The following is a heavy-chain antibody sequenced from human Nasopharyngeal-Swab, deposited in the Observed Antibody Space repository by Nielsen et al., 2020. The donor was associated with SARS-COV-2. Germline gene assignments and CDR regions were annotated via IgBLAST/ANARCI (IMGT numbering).Heavy chain of an antibody. CDR2: INHSGST. Sequence: SCAASGFTFSSYSMNWVRQAPGKGLEWIGEINHSGSTNYNPSLKSRVTISGDTSKNQFSLKLGSLTAADTAMYYCARDGIVGATGLDYWGQGTLVTVSS. J-gene: IGHJ4*02. CDR3: ARDGIVGATGLDY. CDR1: GFTFSSYS. D-gene: IGHD1-26*01. V-gene: IGHV4-34*01.